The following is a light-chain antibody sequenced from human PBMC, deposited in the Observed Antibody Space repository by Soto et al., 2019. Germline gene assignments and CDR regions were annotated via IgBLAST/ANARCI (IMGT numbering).Light chain of an antibody. CDR2: GAS. CDR1: ENVRTF. V-gene: IGKV3-11*01. Sequence: NVLTQSPGTLSLSPGERATLSCRASENVRTFVDWYQQKPGQAPRLLIHGASNRATGIPDRFSGSGSGTDFTLTISNLEPEDFAVYYCQQHSHWPPWTFGQGSMVDIK. CDR3: QQHSHWPPWT. J-gene: IGKJ1*01.